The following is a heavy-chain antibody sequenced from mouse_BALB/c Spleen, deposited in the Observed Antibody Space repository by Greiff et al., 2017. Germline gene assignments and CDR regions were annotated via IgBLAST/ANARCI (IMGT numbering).Heavy chain of an antibody. CDR2: ISSGSSTI. Sequence: EVKLMESGGGLVQPGGSRKLSCAASGFTFSSFGMHWVRQAPEKGLEWVAYISSGSSTIYYADTVKGRFTISRDNPKNTLFLQMTSLRSEDTAMYYCARSEYYGYFDYWGQGTTLTVSS. CDR1: GFTFSSFG. V-gene: IGHV5-17*02. J-gene: IGHJ2*01. D-gene: IGHD1-1*01. CDR3: ARSEYYGYFDY.